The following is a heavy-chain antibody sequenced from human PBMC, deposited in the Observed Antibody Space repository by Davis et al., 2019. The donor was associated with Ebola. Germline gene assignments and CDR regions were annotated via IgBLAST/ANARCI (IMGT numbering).Heavy chain of an antibody. CDR3: ARVRNWNLFDY. J-gene: IGHJ4*02. CDR1: GGTFSSYA. V-gene: IGHV1-46*01. D-gene: IGHD1-1*01. CDR2: INPSGGST. Sequence: ASVKVSCKASGGTFSSYAISWVRQAPGQGLEWMGIINPSGGSTGYEQKFQGRVTMTRDTSTSTAYMELSSLRSEDTAVYYCARVRNWNLFDYWGQGTLVTVSS.